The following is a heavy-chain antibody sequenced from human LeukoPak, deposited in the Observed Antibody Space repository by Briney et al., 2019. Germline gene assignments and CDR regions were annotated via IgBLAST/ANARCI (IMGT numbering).Heavy chain of an antibody. D-gene: IGHD3-22*01. Sequence: SETLTLTCTVSGGSISSYYWGWIRQPPGKGLEWIGSIHYRGRTYYSPSLKTRVTISADTSNNQFSLNLSSVTASDTAVYYCARQKILHDNYDSSGYYVDQWGQGSLVTVSS. V-gene: IGHV4-39*01. CDR2: IHYRGRT. CDR3: ARQKILHDNYDSSGYYVDQ. CDR1: GGSISSYY. J-gene: IGHJ4*02.